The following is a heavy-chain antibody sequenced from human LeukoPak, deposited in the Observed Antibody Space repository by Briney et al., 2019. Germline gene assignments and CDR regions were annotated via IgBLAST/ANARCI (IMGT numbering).Heavy chain of an antibody. CDR3: ARGGYNWDFDY. CDR2: INGDGSST. CDR1: GFTFSNYW. V-gene: IGHV3-74*01. Sequence: GGSLRLSCAASGFTFSNYWMHWVRQAPGKGLVWVSRINGDGSSTSYADSVKGRFTISRDNAKNTLYLQMSSLRAEDTAVYYCARGGYNWDFDYWGQGTLVTVSS. D-gene: IGHD1-20*01. J-gene: IGHJ4*02.